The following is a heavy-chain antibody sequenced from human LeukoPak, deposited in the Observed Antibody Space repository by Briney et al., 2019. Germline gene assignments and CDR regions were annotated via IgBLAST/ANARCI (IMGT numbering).Heavy chain of an antibody. Sequence: GASVKVSCKASGYTFTSYGISWVRQAPGRGLEWMGWISAYNGNTNYAQELQGRVTMTTDTSTSTAYMELRSLRSDDTAVYYCARDEAFYYGSGSLRNGMDVWGKGTTVTVSS. V-gene: IGHV1-18*04. CDR2: ISAYNGNT. J-gene: IGHJ6*04. D-gene: IGHD3-10*01. CDR3: ARDEAFYYGSGSLRNGMDV. CDR1: GYTFTSYG.